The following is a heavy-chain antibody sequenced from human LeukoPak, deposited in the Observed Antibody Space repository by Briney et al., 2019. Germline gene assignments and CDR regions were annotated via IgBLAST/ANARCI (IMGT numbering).Heavy chain of an antibody. D-gene: IGHD6-13*01. CDR1: AGSISSEY. J-gene: IGHJ5*02. V-gene: IGHV4-4*09. CDR3: ARSGYSSSWYSGWFDP. CDR2: IYTSGIT. Sequence: SETLSLTPTVTAGSISSEYWSWIRQPPGKRLEWIGYIYTSGITNYNPSLKSRVTISVDTSKNQFSLKLSSVTAADTAVYYCARSGYSSSWYSGWFDPWGQGTLVTVCS.